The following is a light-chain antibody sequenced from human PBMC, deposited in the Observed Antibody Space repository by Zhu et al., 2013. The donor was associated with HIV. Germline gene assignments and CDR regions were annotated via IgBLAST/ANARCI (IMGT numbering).Light chain of an antibody. CDR1: QSVRSN. CDR3: QQRSKWPPFT. J-gene: IGKJ2*01. V-gene: IGKV3-11*01. Sequence: EMVVTQSPATLSVSPGERATLSCRASQSVRSNLAWYQQKPGQPPRLLIYGVSTRATGIPARFSGSGSGTDFTLTISSLEPEDFTVYYCQQRSKWPPFTFGQGTKLEIK. CDR2: GVS.